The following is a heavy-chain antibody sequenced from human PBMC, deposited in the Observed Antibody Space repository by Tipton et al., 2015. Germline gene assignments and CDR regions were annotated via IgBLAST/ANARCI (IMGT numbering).Heavy chain of an antibody. CDR1: GDSISNYY. Sequence: TLSLTCTVSGDSISNYYWSWIRQPAGKGLEWIGRIYTSGRTNYSPSLKSRVTMSLDTSKNQFSLRLSSVTAADTAVYYCARMDILGNWFDPWGQGTLVTVSS. CDR3: ARMDILGNWFDP. D-gene: IGHD2-2*03. CDR2: IYTSGRT. V-gene: IGHV4-4*07. J-gene: IGHJ5*02.